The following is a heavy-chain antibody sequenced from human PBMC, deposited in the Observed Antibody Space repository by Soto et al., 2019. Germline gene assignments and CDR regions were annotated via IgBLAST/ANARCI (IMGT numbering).Heavy chain of an antibody. CDR2: ISYDGSNK. Sequence: PGGSLRLSCAASGFTFSSYGMHWVRQAPGKGLEWVAVISYDGSNKYYADSVKGRFTISRDNSKNTLYLQMNSLRAEDTAVYYCAKEGSGSYYLYYYYYGMDVWGQGTTVTVSS. V-gene: IGHV3-30*18. CDR3: AKEGSGSYYLYYYYYGMDV. D-gene: IGHD1-26*01. CDR1: GFTFSSYG. J-gene: IGHJ6*02.